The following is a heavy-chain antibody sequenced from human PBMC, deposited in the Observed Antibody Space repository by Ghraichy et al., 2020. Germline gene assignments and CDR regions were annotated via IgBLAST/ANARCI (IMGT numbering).Heavy chain of an antibody. J-gene: IGHJ4*02. CDR1: GYTFTSYD. CDR2: MNPNSGNT. Sequence: ASVKVSCKASGYTFTSYDINWVRQATGQGLEWMGWMNPNSGNTGYAQKFQGRVTMTRNTSISTAYMELSSLRSEDTAVYYCARVETIAAAGDYWGQGTLVTVSS. CDR3: ARVETIAAAGDY. V-gene: IGHV1-8*01. D-gene: IGHD6-13*01.